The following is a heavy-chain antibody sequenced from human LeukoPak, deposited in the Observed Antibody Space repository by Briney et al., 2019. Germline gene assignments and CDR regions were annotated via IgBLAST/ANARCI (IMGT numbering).Heavy chain of an antibody. Sequence: ASVKVSCKASGYTFTSYDINWVRQATGQGLERMGWMNPNSGNTGYAQKFQGRVTITRNTSISTAYMELSSLRSEDTAVYYCARGRSNGYSSSWFSPGIYYMDVWGKGTTVTVSS. CDR1: GYTFTSYD. CDR3: ARGRSNGYSSSWFSPGIYYMDV. J-gene: IGHJ6*03. V-gene: IGHV1-8*03. CDR2: MNPNSGNT. D-gene: IGHD6-13*01.